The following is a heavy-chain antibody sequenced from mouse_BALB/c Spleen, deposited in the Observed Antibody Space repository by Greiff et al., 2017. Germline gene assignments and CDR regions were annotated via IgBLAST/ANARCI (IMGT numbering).Heavy chain of an antibody. Sequence: EVHLVESGPGLVKPSQSLSLTCTVTGYSITSYYAWNWIRQFPGNKLEWMGYISYSGSTSYNPSLKSRISITQDTSKNQFFLQLNYVTTEDTATYYCARPYRYGYAMNYWGQGTSVTVSS. V-gene: IGHV3-2*02. CDR1: GYSITSYYA. CDR3: ARPYRYGYAMNY. J-gene: IGHJ4*01. CDR2: ISYSGST. D-gene: IGHD1-2*01.